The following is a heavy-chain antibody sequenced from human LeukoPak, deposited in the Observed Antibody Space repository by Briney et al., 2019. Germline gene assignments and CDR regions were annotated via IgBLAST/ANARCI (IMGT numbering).Heavy chain of an antibody. CDR1: GYTFTSYG. V-gene: IGHV1-18*01. J-gene: IGHJ4*02. D-gene: IGHD2-8*01. CDR3: AREARFPTRGKYCTNGVCYIDY. CDR2: ISAYNGNT. Sequence: ASVKVSCKASGYTFTSYGISWVRQAPGQGLEWMGWISAYNGNTNYAQKLQGRVTMTTDTSTCTAYMELRSLRSDDTAVYYCAREARFPTRGKYCTNGVCYIDYWGQGTLVTVSS.